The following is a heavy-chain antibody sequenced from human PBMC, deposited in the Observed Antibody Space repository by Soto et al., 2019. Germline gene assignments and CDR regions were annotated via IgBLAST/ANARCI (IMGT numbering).Heavy chain of an antibody. CDR3: ARGSTYYYDSSGYYYVY. D-gene: IGHD3-22*01. Sequence: ASVKVSCKASGYTFTSYSMHWVRQAPGQGLEWMGIINPSGGSTRYEQKFQGRVTMTTDTSTSTAYMELSSLRSEDTAVYYCARGSTYYYDSSGYYYVYWGQGTLVTVSS. J-gene: IGHJ4*02. CDR2: INPSGGST. CDR1: GYTFTSYS. V-gene: IGHV1-46*01.